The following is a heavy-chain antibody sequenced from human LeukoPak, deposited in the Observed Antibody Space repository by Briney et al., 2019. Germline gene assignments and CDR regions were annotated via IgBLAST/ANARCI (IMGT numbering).Heavy chain of an antibody. CDR2: IYYSGST. CDR1: GGSISSSSYY. CDR3: ARRKGYYYDSSGYLSWFDP. V-gene: IGHV4-39*01. J-gene: IGHJ5*02. D-gene: IGHD3-22*01. Sequence: SETLSLTCTVSGGSISSSSYYWGWIRQPPGKGLEWIGSIYYSGSTYYNPSLKSRVTISVDTSKNQFSLKLSSVTAADTAVYYCARRKGYYYDSSGYLSWFDPWGQGTLVTVSS.